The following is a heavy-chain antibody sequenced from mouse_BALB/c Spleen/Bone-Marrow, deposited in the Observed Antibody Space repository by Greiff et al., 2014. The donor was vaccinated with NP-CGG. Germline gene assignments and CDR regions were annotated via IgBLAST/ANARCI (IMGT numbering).Heavy chain of an antibody. CDR2: INPSSGYT. CDR1: CYTFTSYT. J-gene: IGHJ3*01. D-gene: IGHD4-1*01. Sequence: QVQLQPSWAELARPGASAEMSCKASCYTFTSYTIQWGKQRPGQGLGWIGYINPSSGYTDYNQKFKDKTTLTADKSSNTAYMQLTSLTSEDSAVYSCAREARTGAWFTYWGQGTLVTVSA. CDR3: AREARTGAWFTY. V-gene: IGHV1-4*02.